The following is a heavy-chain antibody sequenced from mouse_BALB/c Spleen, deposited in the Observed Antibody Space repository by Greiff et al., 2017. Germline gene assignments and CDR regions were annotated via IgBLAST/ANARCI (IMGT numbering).Heavy chain of an antibody. CDR3: TITHYYAMDY. D-gene: IGHD1-2*01. CDR2: IYPGDGDT. V-gene: IGHV1-82*01. CDR1: GYAFSSSW. J-gene: IGHJ4*01. Sequence: QVQLQQSGPELVKPGASVKISCKASGYAFSSSWMNWVKQRPGQGLEWIGRIYPGDGDTNYNGKFKGKATLTADKSSSTAYMQLSSLTSVDSAVYFCTITHYYAMDYWGQGTSVTVSS.